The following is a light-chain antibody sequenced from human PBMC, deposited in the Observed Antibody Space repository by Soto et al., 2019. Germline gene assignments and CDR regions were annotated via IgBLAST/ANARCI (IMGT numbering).Light chain of an antibody. CDR1: QDIRTE. CDR3: LQDFKYPRT. J-gene: IGKJ1*01. CDR2: GAF. Sequence: AIQMTQSPSSLSVSVGDRVTITCRASQDIRTELGWYQQKPGKAPRLLIYGAFSLQSGVPSRFSGSGSGTAFTLTISSLQPDDFATYYCLQDFKYPRTFGQGTKVEV. V-gene: IGKV1-6*01.